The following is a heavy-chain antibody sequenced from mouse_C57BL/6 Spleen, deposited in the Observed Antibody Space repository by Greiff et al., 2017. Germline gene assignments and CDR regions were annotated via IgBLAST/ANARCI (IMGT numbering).Heavy chain of an antibody. D-gene: IGHD1-2*01. CDR1: GYAFTNYL. Sequence: VQLVESGAELVRPGTSVKVSCKASGYAFTNYLIEWVKQRPGQGLEWIGVINPGSGGTNYNEKFKGKATLTADKSSSTAYMQLSSLTSEDSAVYFCARRTTAYYFDYRGQGTTLTVSS. CDR2: INPGSGGT. CDR3: ARRTTAYYFDY. V-gene: IGHV1-54*01. J-gene: IGHJ2*01.